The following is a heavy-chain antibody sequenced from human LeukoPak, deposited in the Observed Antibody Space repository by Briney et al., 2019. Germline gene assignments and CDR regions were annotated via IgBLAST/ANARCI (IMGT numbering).Heavy chain of an antibody. V-gene: IGHV3-21*01. D-gene: IGHD1/OR15-1a*01. Sequence: PGGSLRLSCAASGFTFSSYSMNWVRQAPGKGLEWVSSISSSSSYIYYADSVKGRFTISRDNAKNSLYLQMNSLRAEDTAVYYCAREVGLVQQRFPFDYWGQGTLVTVSS. J-gene: IGHJ4*02. CDR1: GFTFSSYS. CDR2: ISSSSSYI. CDR3: AREVGLVQQRFPFDY.